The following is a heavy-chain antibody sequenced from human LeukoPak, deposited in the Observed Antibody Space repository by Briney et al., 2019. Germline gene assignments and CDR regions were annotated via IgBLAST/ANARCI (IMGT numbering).Heavy chain of an antibody. CDR1: RASMSSFF. Sequence: SETLSLTCTVSRASMSSFFWSWIRQPPGKGLEWMGHIHYSGTTKYNPSLTSRITLSMDTSKSQVSLRLTSVTAADTAMYYCAASGNSWWEGFFHDWGQGTLVSVSS. CDR2: IHYSGTT. J-gene: IGHJ1*01. CDR3: AASGNSWWEGFFHD. D-gene: IGHD2-8*02. V-gene: IGHV4-59*03.